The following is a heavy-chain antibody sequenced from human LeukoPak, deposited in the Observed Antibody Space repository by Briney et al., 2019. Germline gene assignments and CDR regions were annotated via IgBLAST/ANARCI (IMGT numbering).Heavy chain of an antibody. D-gene: IGHD3-22*01. Sequence: PGGSLRLSCAASGFTFSSYSMNWVRQAPGKGLECVANIKQDGSEKYYVDSVRGRFTISRDNAKNSLYLQMNSLRVEDTAVYYCARNTYYYERSGWKAFDIWGQGTMVTVSS. V-gene: IGHV3-7*01. CDR1: GFTFSSYS. J-gene: IGHJ3*02. CDR2: IKQDGSEK. CDR3: ARNTYYYERSGWKAFDI.